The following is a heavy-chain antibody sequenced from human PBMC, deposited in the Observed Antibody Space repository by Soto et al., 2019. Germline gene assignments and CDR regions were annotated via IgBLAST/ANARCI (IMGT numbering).Heavy chain of an antibody. CDR3: ARDDDGSGSYYPSLDAFDI. D-gene: IGHD3-10*01. Sequence: KQSPTLSLTCAISGDSVSSNSAAWNWIRQSPSRGLEWLGRTYYRSKWYNDYAVSVKSRITINPDTSKNQFSLQLNSVTPEDTAVYYCARDDDGSGSYYPSLDAFDIWGQGTMVTVSS. J-gene: IGHJ3*02. CDR1: GDSVSSNSAA. CDR2: TYYRSKWYN. V-gene: IGHV6-1*01.